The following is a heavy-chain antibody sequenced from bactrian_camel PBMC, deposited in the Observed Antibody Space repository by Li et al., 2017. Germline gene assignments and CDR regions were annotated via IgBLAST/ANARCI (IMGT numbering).Heavy chain of an antibody. CDR2: IISGGAST. V-gene: IGHV3S31*01. CDR3: AADPIPCTVVLTNGPYNS. Sequence: VQLVESGGGLVQPGGSLRLSCTAPGFTIARCAINWYRQAPGKEREGVASIISGGASTYYADSVKGRFTISRDNSKNTLYLQMNSLKPEDTAMYYCAADPIPCTVVLTNGPYNSWGQGTQVTVS. D-gene: IGHD2*01. J-gene: IGHJ4*01. CDR1: GFTIARCA.